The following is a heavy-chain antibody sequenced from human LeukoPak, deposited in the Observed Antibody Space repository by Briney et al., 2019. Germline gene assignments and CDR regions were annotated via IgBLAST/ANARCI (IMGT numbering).Heavy chain of an antibody. J-gene: IGHJ1*01. D-gene: IGHD6-19*01. Sequence: GGSLRLSCAASGFTFSSYSMNWVRQAPGKGLAWVSSISSGSSYIYYADSVNGPFTISRDNAKNSLYLQMNSLRAEDTALYYCASDSSGWYQYFQHWGQGTLVTVSS. V-gene: IGHV3-21*01. CDR3: ASDSSGWYQYFQH. CDR2: ISSGSSYI. CDR1: GFTFSSYS.